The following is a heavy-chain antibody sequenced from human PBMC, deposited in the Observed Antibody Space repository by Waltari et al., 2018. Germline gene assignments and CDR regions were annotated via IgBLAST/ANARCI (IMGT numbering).Heavy chain of an antibody. CDR1: GFTFSPFE. D-gene: IGHD1-26*01. J-gene: IGHJ1*01. CDR3: ARALSGSYYRYFQY. CDR2: ISFSGTTR. V-gene: IGHV3-48*03. Sequence: EVQLVESGGGLVQPGGSLRLSCAASGFTFSPFEMNWVRQAPGKGLEWVSDISFSGTTRKYTDSVKGRFTISRDDAKNSLFLQMNSLRDEDTAVYYCARALSGSYYRYFQYWGQGTLVTVSS.